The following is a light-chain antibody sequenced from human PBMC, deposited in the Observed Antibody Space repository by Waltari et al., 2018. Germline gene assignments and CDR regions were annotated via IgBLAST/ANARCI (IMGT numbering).Light chain of an antibody. V-gene: IGKV1-39*01. Sequence: DIQMTQSPSSLSASVGDRVTITCRASQSIRSYLNWYQKKPGKAPKLLIYAASSLQSGVPSRFSGSGSGTDFTLTISSLQPEDCATYYCQQSYSTPWTFGQGTKVEIK. J-gene: IGKJ1*01. CDR2: AAS. CDR3: QQSYSTPWT. CDR1: QSIRSY.